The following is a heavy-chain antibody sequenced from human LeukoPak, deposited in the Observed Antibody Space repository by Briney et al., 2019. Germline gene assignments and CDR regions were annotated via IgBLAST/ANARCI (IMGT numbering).Heavy chain of an antibody. Sequence: PGGSLRLSCAASGFTFSDYNMRWIRQAPGKGLEWVSSISRSGSTKYYADSVKGRFTISRDNTKNSLFLQMNSLRAEDTAVYYCAAYKMVRGVRNAFDIWGQGTMVTVSS. CDR3: AAYKMVRGVRNAFDI. J-gene: IGHJ3*02. V-gene: IGHV3-11*01. D-gene: IGHD3-10*01. CDR1: GFTFSDYN. CDR2: ISRSGSTK.